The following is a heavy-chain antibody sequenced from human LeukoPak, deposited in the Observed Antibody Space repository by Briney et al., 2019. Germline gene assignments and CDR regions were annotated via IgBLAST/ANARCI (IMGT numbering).Heavy chain of an antibody. CDR1: GGSISSSSYY. CDR3: ARVGSTVNDILTGYSLDY. Sequence: SETLSLTCTVSGGSISSSSYYWGWIRQPPGKGLEWIVSIYYSGSTYYNPSLKSRVTISVDTSKTQFSLKLSSVTAADTAVYYCARVGSTVNDILTGYSLDYWGQGTLSPSPQ. V-gene: IGHV4-39*01. D-gene: IGHD3-9*01. J-gene: IGHJ4*02. CDR2: IYYSGST.